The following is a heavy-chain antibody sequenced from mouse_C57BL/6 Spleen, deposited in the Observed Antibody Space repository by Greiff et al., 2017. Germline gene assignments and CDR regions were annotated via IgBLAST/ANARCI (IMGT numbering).Heavy chain of an antibody. D-gene: IGHD2-4*01. V-gene: IGHV1-78*01. CDR3: ASSIDYDGRFAY. CDR1: GYTFTDHT. CDR2: IYPRAGST. Sequence: QVQLQQSDAELVKPGASVKISCKVSGYTFTDHTIHWMKQRPEQGLEWIGYIYPRAGSTKYNEKFKGKATLTADKSSSTAYMQLNSLTSEDSAVYYCASSIDYDGRFAYWGQGTLVTVSA. J-gene: IGHJ3*01.